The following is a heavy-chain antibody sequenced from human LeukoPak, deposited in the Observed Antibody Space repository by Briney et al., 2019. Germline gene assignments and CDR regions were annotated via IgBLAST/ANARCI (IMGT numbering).Heavy chain of an antibody. CDR1: EFTFDDYA. D-gene: IGHD5-18*01. J-gene: IGHJ4*02. V-gene: IGHV3-9*01. CDR3: AKDKGYSYGSTFDY. CDR2: ISWNSGSI. Sequence: GGSLRLSCAASEFTFDDYAMHWVRQAPGKGLEWVSGISWNSGSIGYADSVKGRFTISRDNAKNSLYLQMNSLRAEDTALYYCAKDKGYSYGSTFDYWGQGTLVTVSS.